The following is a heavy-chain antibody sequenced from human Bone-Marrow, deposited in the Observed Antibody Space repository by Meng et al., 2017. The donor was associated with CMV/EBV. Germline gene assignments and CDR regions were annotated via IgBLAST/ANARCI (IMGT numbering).Heavy chain of an antibody. CDR1: GFTFSSYA. CDR2: ISGSGGST. J-gene: IGHJ4*02. Sequence: GESLKISCAAFGFTFSSYAMSWVRQAPGKGLEWVSAISGSGGSTYYADSVKGRFTISRDNSKNTLYLQMNSLRAEDTAVYYCAKGKGGALGYCSSTSCPEYYFDYWGQGTLVTVSS. V-gene: IGHV3-23*01. D-gene: IGHD2-2*01. CDR3: AKGKGGALGYCSSTSCPEYYFDY.